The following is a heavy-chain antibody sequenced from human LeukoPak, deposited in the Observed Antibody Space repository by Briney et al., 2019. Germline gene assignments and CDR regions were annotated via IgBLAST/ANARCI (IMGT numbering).Heavy chain of an antibody. CDR1: GYTFTSYD. CDR2: INAYNGNP. D-gene: IGHD1-26*01. CDR3: ATLPWDPSYG. J-gene: IGHJ4*02. V-gene: IGHV1-18*01. Sequence: VASVKVSCKASGYTFTSYDISWVRQAPGQGLEWMGWINAYNGNPYYVQKFQGRVTMTTDTSTSTGYLELTGLRADDTAVYYCATLPWDPSYGWGQGTLVTVSS.